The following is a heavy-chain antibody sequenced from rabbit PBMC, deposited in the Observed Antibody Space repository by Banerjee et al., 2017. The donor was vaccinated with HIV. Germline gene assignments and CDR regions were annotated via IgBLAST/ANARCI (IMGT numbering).Heavy chain of an antibody. CDR1: GFSFNGTYW. J-gene: IGHJ4*01. V-gene: IGHV1S45*01. Sequence: QEQLVETGGGLVQPEGSLTLTCTASGFSFNGTYWICWVRQARGKWLEWIACIIAGSSGSTRYASWAKGGFTISKTSSTAVSLQMPSLASAGSASYFCARYGDAVGCALNWWGPGTL. D-gene: IGHD6-1*01. CDR2: IIAGSSGST. CDR3: ARYGDAVGCALNW.